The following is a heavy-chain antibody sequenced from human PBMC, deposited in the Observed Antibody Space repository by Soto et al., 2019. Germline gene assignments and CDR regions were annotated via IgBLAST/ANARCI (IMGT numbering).Heavy chain of an antibody. Sequence: QVQVVESGGGVVQPGRPLRLSCAASGFTFSSYGMHWVRQAPGKGLEWVAVIWYDGTNKYYADSVKGRFTISKDNSKNTLYLQMNSLRAEDTAVYYCARDIGDQTSRWTDAFDIWGQGTMVTVSS. D-gene: IGHD6-13*01. CDR2: IWYDGTNK. J-gene: IGHJ3*02. V-gene: IGHV3-33*01. CDR3: ARDIGDQTSRWTDAFDI. CDR1: GFTFSSYG.